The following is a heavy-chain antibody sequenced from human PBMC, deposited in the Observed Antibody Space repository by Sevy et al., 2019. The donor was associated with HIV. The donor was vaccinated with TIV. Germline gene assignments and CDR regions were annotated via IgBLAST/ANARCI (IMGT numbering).Heavy chain of an antibody. CDR3: VREGVGGYSYGFDY. Sequence: GGSLRLSCAASAFSFSIYWTHWVRQVPGKGLVWVSRINSDGSSTTYADSVKGRFTFSRDNAKNTLFLQMNSLRVEDTAVYYCVREGVGGYSYGFDYWGQGTLVTVSS. J-gene: IGHJ4*02. V-gene: IGHV3-74*03. CDR2: INSDGSST. D-gene: IGHD5-18*01. CDR1: AFSFSIYW.